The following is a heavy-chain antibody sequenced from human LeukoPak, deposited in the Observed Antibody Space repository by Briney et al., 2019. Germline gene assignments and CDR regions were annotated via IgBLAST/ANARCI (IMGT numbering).Heavy chain of an antibody. J-gene: IGHJ4*02. Sequence: VASVKVSCKASGYTFTGYYMRWVRQAPGQGLEWMGWINPNSGGTNYAQKFQGRVTMTRDTSISTAYMELSRLRSDDTAVYYCAKDQVTGTQRSRFDYWGQGTLVTVSS. CDR1: GYTFTGYY. CDR2: INPNSGGT. D-gene: IGHD1-7*01. V-gene: IGHV1-2*02. CDR3: AKDQVTGTQRSRFDY.